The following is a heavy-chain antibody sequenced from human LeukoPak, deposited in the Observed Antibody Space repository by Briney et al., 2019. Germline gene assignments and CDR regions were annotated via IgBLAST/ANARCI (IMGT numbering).Heavy chain of an antibody. D-gene: IGHD6-19*01. CDR2: ISSSSSYI. CDR3: ARDAVAGTLRYYYYMDV. CDR1: GFTFSSYS. J-gene: IGHJ6*03. V-gene: IGHV3-21*01. Sequence: GGSLRLSCAASGFTFSSYSMNWVRQAPGKGLEWVSSISSSSSYIYYADSVKGRFTISRDNAKNSLYLQMNSLRAEDTAVYYCARDAVAGTLRYYYYMDVWGKGTTATVSS.